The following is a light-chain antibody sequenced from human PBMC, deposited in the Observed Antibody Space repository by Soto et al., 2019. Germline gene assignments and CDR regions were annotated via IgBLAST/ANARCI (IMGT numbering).Light chain of an antibody. CDR3: QQYSNWPLT. CDR2: GVS. Sequence: EIVMTQSPATLSVSPGERATLSCRASQSVNSNLAWYQQKPGQAPRLLIYGVSTRATGIPARFSGSGSGTEFTLTISSLQSEDLAVFYCQQYSNWPLTFGGGTTVEIK. V-gene: IGKV3-15*01. J-gene: IGKJ4*01. CDR1: QSVNSN.